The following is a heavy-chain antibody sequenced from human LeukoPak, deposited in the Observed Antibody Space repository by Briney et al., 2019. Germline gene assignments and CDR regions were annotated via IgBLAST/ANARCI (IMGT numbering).Heavy chain of an antibody. J-gene: IGHJ4*02. CDR2: IYHSVST. D-gene: IGHD3-3*01. CDR1: GYSISSGYY. CDR3: ARGRVLTIFGVVISVALGQD. Sequence: PSETLSLTCAVSGYSISSGYYWGWIRQPPGKGLEWIGSIYHSVSTYYNPSLKSRVTISIDTSKNQFSLKLSSVTAADTAVYYCARGRVLTIFGVVISVALGQDWGQGTLVTVSS. V-gene: IGHV4-38-2*01.